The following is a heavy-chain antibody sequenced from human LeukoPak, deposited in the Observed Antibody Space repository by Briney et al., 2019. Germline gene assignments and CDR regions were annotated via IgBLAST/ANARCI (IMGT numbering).Heavy chain of an antibody. D-gene: IGHD5-18*01. V-gene: IGHV1-69*13. CDR3: ARARDWAGYSYGFYY. Sequence: SVKVSCKASGYTFTSYAMNWVRQAPGQGLEWMGGIIPIFGTANYAQKFQGRVTITADESTSTAYMELSSLRSEDTAVHYCARARDWAGYSYGFYYWGQGTLVTVSS. CDR2: IIPIFGTA. CDR1: GYTFTSYA. J-gene: IGHJ4*02.